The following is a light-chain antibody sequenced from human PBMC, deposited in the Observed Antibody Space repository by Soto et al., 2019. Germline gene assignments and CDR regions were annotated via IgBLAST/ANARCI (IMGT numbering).Light chain of an antibody. CDR3: QEYKTGPGYN. Sequence: DIQMTQSPSTLSASVGDIVTITCRASQSFGRWLAWYQQKPGKAPELLIYKTSTLERGVPSRFSGSGSGTEFTLTISSLQPDDFATYYCQEYKTGPGYNFGQGTRLEIK. V-gene: IGKV1-5*03. J-gene: IGKJ2*01. CDR2: KTS. CDR1: QSFGRW.